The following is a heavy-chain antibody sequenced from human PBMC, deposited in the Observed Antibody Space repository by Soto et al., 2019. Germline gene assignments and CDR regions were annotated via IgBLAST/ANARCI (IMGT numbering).Heavy chain of an antibody. CDR1: GLTFSDSY. CDR2: ISSSGSSI. V-gene: IGHV3-11*01. J-gene: IGHJ6*02. Sequence: QVQLVESGGGLVKPGGSLRLSCAASGLTFSDSYLNWIRHAPGKGLEWLAYISSSGSSIFYAGSVKGRFTISRDNAKNSRYLHMSSLRAEDTAMYYCARVRFGEWGYAMDVWGQGTTVTVSS. CDR3: ARVRFGEWGYAMDV. D-gene: IGHD3-10*01.